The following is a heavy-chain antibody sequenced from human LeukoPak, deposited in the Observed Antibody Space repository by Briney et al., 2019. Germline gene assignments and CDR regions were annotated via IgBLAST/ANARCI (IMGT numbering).Heavy chain of an antibody. CDR3: ARGLKNCSGGSCYSGWFDP. J-gene: IGHJ5*02. D-gene: IGHD2-15*01. CDR2: IYPGDSDT. Sequence: PGESLKISCKGSGYSFTSYWIGWVRQMPGKGLEWMGIIYPGDSDTRYSPSFQGQVTISADKSISTAYLQWSSLKASDTAMYYCARGLKNCSGGSCYSGWFDPWGQRTLVTVSS. V-gene: IGHV5-51*01. CDR1: GYSFTSYW.